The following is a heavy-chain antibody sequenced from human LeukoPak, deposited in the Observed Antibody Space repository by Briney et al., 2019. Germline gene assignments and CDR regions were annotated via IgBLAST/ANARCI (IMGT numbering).Heavy chain of an antibody. CDR2: ISYEGSNK. J-gene: IGHJ4*02. Sequence: GGSLRLSCAASGFTFSSYAMHWVRQAPGKGREGGAVISYEGSNKYYLDSVKGRFIISRDNSKNTLYLQMNSLRAEDTAVYYCARDPMYYYDSSGPLGYYFDYWGQGTLVTVSS. V-gene: IGHV3-30*04. CDR1: GFTFSSYA. CDR3: ARDPMYYYDSSGPLGYYFDY. D-gene: IGHD3-22*01.